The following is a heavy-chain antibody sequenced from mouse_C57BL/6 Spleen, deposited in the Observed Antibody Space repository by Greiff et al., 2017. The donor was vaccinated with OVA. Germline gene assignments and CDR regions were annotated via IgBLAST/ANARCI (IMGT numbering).Heavy chain of an antibody. CDR2: IDPEDGDT. J-gene: IGHJ1*03. V-gene: IGHV14-1*01. Sequence: EVQLQQSGAELVRPGASVKLSCTASGFNIKDYYMHWVKQRPEQGLEWIGRIDPEDGDTEYAPKFQGKATMTADTSSNTAYLQLRSLTSEDTAVYYCTTNYGSSFGYFGVWGTGTTVTVSS. CDR3: TTNYGSSFGYFGV. CDR1: GFNIKDYY. D-gene: IGHD1-1*01.